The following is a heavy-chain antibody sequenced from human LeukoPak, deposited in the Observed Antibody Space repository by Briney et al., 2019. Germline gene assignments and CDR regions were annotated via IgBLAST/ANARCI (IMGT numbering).Heavy chain of an antibody. D-gene: IGHD6-19*01. CDR2: INHSGST. V-gene: IGHV4-34*01. CDR3: ARERRVAVAGTHIDY. J-gene: IGHJ4*02. CDR1: GGSFSGYY. Sequence: SETLSLTCAVYGGSFSGYYWSWIRQPPGKGLEWIGEINHSGSTNYNPSLKSRVTISVDTSKNQFSLKLSSVTAADTAVYYCARERRVAVAGTHIDYWGQGTLVTVSS.